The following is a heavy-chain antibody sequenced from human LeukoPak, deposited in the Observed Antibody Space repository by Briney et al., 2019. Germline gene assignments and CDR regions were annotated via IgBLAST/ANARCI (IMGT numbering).Heavy chain of an antibody. Sequence: GGSLRLSCAASGFTFSDYYMNWVRQAPGKGLEWVSSISSSSSYIYYADSVKGRFTISGDNAKNSLYLQMNSLRAEDTAVYYCARASYDFWSGYYNYYYYYMDVWGKGTTVTVSS. CDR3: ARASYDFWSGYYNYYYYYMDV. CDR2: ISSSSSYI. V-gene: IGHV3-21*01. CDR1: GFTFSDYY. J-gene: IGHJ6*03. D-gene: IGHD3-3*01.